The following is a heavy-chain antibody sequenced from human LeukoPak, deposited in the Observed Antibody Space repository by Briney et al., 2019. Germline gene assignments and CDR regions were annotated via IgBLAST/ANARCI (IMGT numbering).Heavy chain of an antibody. V-gene: IGHV1-8*01. CDR1: VYTFTSYD. CDR2: MNPNSGNT. J-gene: IGHJ5*02. Sequence: ASVNVSCKASVYTFTSYDINWVRQATGQGLEWMGWMNPNSGNTGYAQKFQGRVTMTRNTSISTAYMELSSLRSEDTAVYYCARAQGGYCSGGSCYSPVWFDPWGQGTLVTVSS. D-gene: IGHD2-15*01. CDR3: ARAQGGYCSGGSCYSPVWFDP.